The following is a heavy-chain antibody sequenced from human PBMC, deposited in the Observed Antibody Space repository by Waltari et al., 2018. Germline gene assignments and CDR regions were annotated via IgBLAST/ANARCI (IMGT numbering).Heavy chain of an antibody. CDR2: ISYDGSNK. CDR1: GFTFSSYG. D-gene: IGHD1-26*01. J-gene: IGHJ5*02. CDR3: AKGWSGSYYNWFDP. V-gene: IGHV3-30*18. Sequence: QVQLVQSGAEVKKPGASVKVSCKASGFTFSSYGMHWVRQAPGKGLEWVAVISYDGSNKYYADSVKGRFTISRDNSKNTLYLQMNSLRAEDTAVYYCAKGWSGSYYNWFDPWGQGTLVTVSS.